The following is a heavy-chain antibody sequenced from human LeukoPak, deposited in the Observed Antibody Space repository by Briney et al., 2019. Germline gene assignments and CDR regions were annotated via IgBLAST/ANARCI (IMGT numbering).Heavy chain of an antibody. D-gene: IGHD4-17*01. CDR1: GGTFSSYA. J-gene: IGHJ4*02. CDR2: IIPILGIA. CDR3: ARGPYGDYSIDY. Sequence: SVKVSCKASGGTFSSYAISWVRQAPGQGLEWMGRIIPILGIANYAQKFQGRVTITADKSTSTAYMELSSLRSEDTAVYYCARGPYGDYSIDYWGQGTLVTVSS. V-gene: IGHV1-69*04.